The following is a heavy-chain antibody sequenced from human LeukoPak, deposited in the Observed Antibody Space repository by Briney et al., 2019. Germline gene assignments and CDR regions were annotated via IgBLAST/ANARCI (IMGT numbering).Heavy chain of an antibody. V-gene: IGHV4-30-2*01. D-gene: IGHD3-3*01. CDR1: GGSISSGGYF. Sequence: NPSETLSLTCAVSGGSISSGGYFWSWIRQPPGKGLEWIGYIYHSGSTYYNPSLKSRVTISVERSKNQFSLKLSSVTAADTAVYYCARVSGGDDFWSGSTTFDYWGQGTLVTVSS. CDR2: IYHSGST. CDR3: ARVSGGDDFWSGSTTFDY. J-gene: IGHJ4*02.